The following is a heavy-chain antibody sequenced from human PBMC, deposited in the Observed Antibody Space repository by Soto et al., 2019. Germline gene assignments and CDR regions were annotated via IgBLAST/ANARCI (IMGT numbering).Heavy chain of an antibody. Sequence: ASVKVSCKASGYTFTGYYMHWVRQAPGQGLEWMGWINPNSGGTNYAQKFQGRVTMTRDTSISTAYMELSRLRSDDTAVYYCARPIHPRGVIDAFDIWGQGTMVTVSS. CDR3: ARPIHPRGVIDAFDI. D-gene: IGHD3-10*01. V-gene: IGHV1-2*02. J-gene: IGHJ3*02. CDR2: INPNSGGT. CDR1: GYTFTGYY.